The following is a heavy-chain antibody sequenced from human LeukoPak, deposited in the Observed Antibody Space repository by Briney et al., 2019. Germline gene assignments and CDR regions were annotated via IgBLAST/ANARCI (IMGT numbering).Heavy chain of an antibody. Sequence: PGGSLRLSCAASGFTVSSNYMSWVRQAPGKGLEWVSIIYTGGSTYYADSVKGRFTISRDNSKNTLYLQMNSLRAEDTAVYYCAKETSSSFDYWGQGTLVTVSS. CDR1: GFTVSSNY. CDR2: IYTGGST. D-gene: IGHD6-6*01. CDR3: AKETSSSFDY. J-gene: IGHJ4*02. V-gene: IGHV3-53*01.